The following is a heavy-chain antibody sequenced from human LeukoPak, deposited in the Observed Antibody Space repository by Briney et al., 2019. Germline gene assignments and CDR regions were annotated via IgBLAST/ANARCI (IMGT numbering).Heavy chain of an antibody. J-gene: IGHJ5*02. CDR2: IHYTGNP. V-gene: IGHV4-39*01. CDR1: GGSIRSRTYY. Sequence: SETLSLTCTVSGGSIRSRTYYWGWLRQPTGKGLERIGSIHYTGNPYYNPSLKSRVTISVDTSKNQFSLKWSSVTAADTAVYYCARLTDYYDSPTGDLFDRWGEGTLVTVSS. D-gene: IGHD3-22*01. CDR3: ARLTDYYDSPTGDLFDR.